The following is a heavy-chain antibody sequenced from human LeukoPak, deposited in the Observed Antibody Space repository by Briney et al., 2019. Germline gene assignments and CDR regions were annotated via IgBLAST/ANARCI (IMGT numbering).Heavy chain of an antibody. D-gene: IGHD1-26*01. CDR1: GFTFSTYV. CDR2: IWYDGSNT. Sequence: GGSLRLSCAASGFTFSTYVMHWVRQAPGKGLEWVAVIWYDGSNTYYADPVKGRFTISRDDSKNTLYLQMNSLRAEDTAVYYCARDFYLGGSHYFDYWGQGTLVTVSS. V-gene: IGHV3-33*01. J-gene: IGHJ4*02. CDR3: ARDFYLGGSHYFDY.